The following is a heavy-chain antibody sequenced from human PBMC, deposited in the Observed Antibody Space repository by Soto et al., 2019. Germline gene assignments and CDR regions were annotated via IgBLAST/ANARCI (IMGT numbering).Heavy chain of an antibody. V-gene: IGHV3-23*01. CDR1: GFTFSTYA. CDR3: AKDLYGDYGGVDY. Sequence: EVQLLDSGGGLVQPGGSPRLSCAASGFTFSTYAMSWVRQAPGKGLEWVSTITGSGSSTYYADSVKGRFTISRDNSKNTLSLQMNSLRAEDTAVYYGAKDLYGDYGGVDYWGQGTLVTVSS. J-gene: IGHJ4*02. CDR2: ITGSGSST. D-gene: IGHD4-17*01.